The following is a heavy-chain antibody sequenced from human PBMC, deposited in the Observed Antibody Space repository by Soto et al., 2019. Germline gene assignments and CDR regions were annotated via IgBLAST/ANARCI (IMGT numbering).Heavy chain of an antibody. V-gene: IGHV1-18*01. Sequence: SVKVSCKASGYTFTSYCISRVRQAPGQGLEWLGWISDYNGNTNYAQKLQGRVTMTTDTSTSTAYMELRSLRSDDTAVYYCARDSSGWYELNYYYYGMDVWGQGTTVTVSS. J-gene: IGHJ6*02. CDR2: ISDYNGNT. CDR3: ARDSSGWYELNYYYYGMDV. D-gene: IGHD6-19*01. CDR1: GYTFTSYC.